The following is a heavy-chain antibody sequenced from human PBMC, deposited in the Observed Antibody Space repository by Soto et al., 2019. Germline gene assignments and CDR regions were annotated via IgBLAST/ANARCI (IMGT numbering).Heavy chain of an antibody. CDR2: INPNSGGT. J-gene: IGHJ5*02. CDR3: ARGHYYDSSHWFDP. CDR1: GYTFTGYY. D-gene: IGHD3-22*01. Sequence: GASVKVSCKASGYTFTGYYMHWVRQAPGQGLEWMGWINPNSGGTNYVQKFQGWVTMTRDTSISTAYMELSRLRSDDTAVYYCARGHYYDSSHWFDPWGQGTLVTVSS. V-gene: IGHV1-2*04.